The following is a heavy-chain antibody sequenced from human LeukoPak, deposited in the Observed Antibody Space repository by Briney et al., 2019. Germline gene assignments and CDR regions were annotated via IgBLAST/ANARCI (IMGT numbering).Heavy chain of an antibody. Sequence: GASVKVSCKASGYTFTSYGISWVRQAPGQGLEWMGWISAYNGNTNYAQKLQGRVTLTTDTSTSTAYMELRSLRSDDTAVYYCARDRWNIVGATVDYWGQGTLVTVSS. CDR3: ARDRWNIVGATVDY. CDR1: GYTFTSYG. CDR2: ISAYNGNT. D-gene: IGHD1-26*01. V-gene: IGHV1-18*01. J-gene: IGHJ4*02.